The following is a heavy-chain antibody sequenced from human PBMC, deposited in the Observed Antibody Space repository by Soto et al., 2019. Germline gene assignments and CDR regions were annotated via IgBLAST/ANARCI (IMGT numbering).Heavy chain of an antibody. CDR3: ARYYYGSVSPRSPLFY. J-gene: IGHJ4*02. CDR1: GYSFTNYG. D-gene: IGHD3-10*01. CDR2: ISGHNGNT. Sequence: QVHLVQSGAEVKRPGASVTVSCKASGYSFTNYGISWVRQAPGQGLEWMGWISGHNGNTNYAQSLQGRVTMTTDTSTRRAYMDLRSLRSDVTGVYYCARYYYGSVSPRSPLFYSGQGTMVTVSS. V-gene: IGHV1-18*01.